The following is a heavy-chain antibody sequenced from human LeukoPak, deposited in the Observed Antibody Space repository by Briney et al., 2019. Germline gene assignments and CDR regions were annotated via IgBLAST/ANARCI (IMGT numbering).Heavy chain of an antibody. J-gene: IGHJ4*02. CDR3: ARDLGSSVGY. Sequence: GGSLRLSCAASEFTFSSYWMNWVRQAPGKGLEWVAHIKEDGSDKYYVASVKGRFTISRDNAKNSVYLQMNSLRAEDTAVYYCARDLGSSVGYWGEGTLVTVSS. D-gene: IGHD6-13*01. CDR2: IKEDGSDK. CDR1: EFTFSSYW. V-gene: IGHV3-7*05.